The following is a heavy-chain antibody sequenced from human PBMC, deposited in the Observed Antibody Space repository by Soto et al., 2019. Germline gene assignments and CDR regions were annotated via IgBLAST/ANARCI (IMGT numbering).Heavy chain of an antibody. CDR1: GGSISSYY. CDR3: AREVTDGAGSYYKGNWLDP. J-gene: IGHJ5*02. D-gene: IGHD3-10*01. V-gene: IGHV4-4*07. CDR2: IYTSGST. Sequence: KSSETLSLTCTVAGGSISSYYWSWIRRPAGKGLEWIGRIYTSGSTNYNPSLKSRVTMSVDTSKNQFSLKLSSVTAADTAVYYCAREVTDGAGSYYKGNWLDPWRQGTRVTVSS.